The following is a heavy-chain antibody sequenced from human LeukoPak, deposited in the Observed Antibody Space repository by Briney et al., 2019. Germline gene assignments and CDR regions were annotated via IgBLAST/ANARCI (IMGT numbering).Heavy chain of an antibody. V-gene: IGHV4-30-4*08. D-gene: IGHD4-23*01. CDR3: ARPGTASGNDAFDI. J-gene: IGHJ3*02. Sequence: SETLSLTCTVSGGSISSGDYYWSWIRHPPGKGLEWIGYIYYSGSTYYNPSLKSRVTISVDTSKNQFSLKLSSVTAADTAVYYCARPGTASGNDAFDIWGQGTMVTVSS. CDR1: GGSISSGDYY. CDR2: IYYSGST.